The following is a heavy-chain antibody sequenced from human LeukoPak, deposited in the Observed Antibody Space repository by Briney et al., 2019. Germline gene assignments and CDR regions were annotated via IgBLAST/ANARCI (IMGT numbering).Heavy chain of an antibody. D-gene: IGHD1-26*01. CDR2: ISGSGGST. CDR1: GFTFSNYG. V-gene: IGHV3-23*01. CDR3: ARATWDPNYYYYMDV. J-gene: IGHJ6*03. Sequence: GGSLRLSCAASGFTFSNYGVSWVRQAPGKGLEWVSVISGSGGSTYYADSVKGRFTISRDNSKNTLYLQMNSLRAEDTAVYFCARATWDPNYYYYMDVWGKGTTVTISS.